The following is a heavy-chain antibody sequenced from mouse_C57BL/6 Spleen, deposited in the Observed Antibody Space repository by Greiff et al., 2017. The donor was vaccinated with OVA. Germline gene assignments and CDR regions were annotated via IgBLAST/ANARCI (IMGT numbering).Heavy chain of an antibody. CDR3: ARNLGYYDFDV. V-gene: IGHV5-17*01. D-gene: IGHD1-1*01. CDR1: GFTFSDYG. J-gene: IGHJ1*03. Sequence: EVMLVESGGGLVKPGGSLKLSCAASGFTFSDYGMHWVRQAPEKGLEWVAYISSGSSTIYYADTVKGRFTISRDNAKNTLFLQMTSLRSEDKAMYYCARNLGYYDFDVWGTGTTVTVSS. CDR2: ISSGSSTI.